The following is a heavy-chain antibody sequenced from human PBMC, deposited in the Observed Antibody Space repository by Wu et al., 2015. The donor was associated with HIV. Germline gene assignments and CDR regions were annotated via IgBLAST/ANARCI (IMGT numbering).Heavy chain of an antibody. J-gene: IGHJ4*02. CDR1: GDTFSNYN. CDR2: VIPIFGTT. D-gene: IGHD5-18*01. CDR3: ARANSGDSLGYFDY. V-gene: IGHV1-69*05. Sequence: QVQVVQSGAEVKKPGSSVKVSCKASGDTFSNYNINWVRHVPGQGLEWMGGVIPIFGTTSYAQKFQGRVTINTDESTSTAYMELSSLRSEDTALYYCARANSGDSLGYFDYWGQGTLVTVSS.